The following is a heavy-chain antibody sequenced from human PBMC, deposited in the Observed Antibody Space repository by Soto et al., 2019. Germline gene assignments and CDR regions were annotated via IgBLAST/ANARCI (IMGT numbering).Heavy chain of an antibody. CDR3: ARGIVGATGKTPERFDY. J-gene: IGHJ4*02. CDR2: INHSGST. CDR1: GGSFSGYY. D-gene: IGHD1-26*01. V-gene: IGHV4-34*01. Sequence: TSETLSLTCAVYGGSFSGYYWSWIRQPPGKGLEWIGEINHSGSTNYNPSLKSRVTISVDTSKNQFSLKLSSVTAADTAVYYCARGIVGATGKTPERFDYWGQGTLVTVSS.